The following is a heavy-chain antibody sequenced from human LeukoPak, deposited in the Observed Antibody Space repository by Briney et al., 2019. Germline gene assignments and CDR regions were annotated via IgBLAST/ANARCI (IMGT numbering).Heavy chain of an antibody. CDR3: ARGGYSYGHFDY. CDR1: GGSISSGDYY. D-gene: IGHD5-18*01. J-gene: IGHJ4*02. V-gene: IGHV4-30-4*01. CDR2: IYYSGST. Sequence: SETLSLTCTVSGGSISSGDYYWSWIRQPPGKGLEWIGYIYYSGSTYYNPSLKSRVTISADTSKNQFSLKLSSVTAADTAVYYCARGGYSYGHFDYWGQGTLVTVSS.